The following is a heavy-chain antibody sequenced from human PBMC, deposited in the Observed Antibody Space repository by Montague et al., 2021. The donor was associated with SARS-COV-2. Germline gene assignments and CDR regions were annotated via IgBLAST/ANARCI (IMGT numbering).Heavy chain of an antibody. D-gene: IGHD3-3*01. CDR3: AKDLEEFITIFGVVTKSPLGMDV. J-gene: IGHJ6*02. V-gene: IGHV3-23*03. Sequence: SLSLSWSASGFTFSSYAMSWVRQAPGKGLEWVSVIYSGGSSTYYAGSVKGRFTISRDNSKNTLYLQMNSLRAEDTAVYYCAKDLEEFITIFGVVTKSPLGMDVWGQGTTVTVSS. CDR1: GFTFSSYA. CDR2: IYSGGSST.